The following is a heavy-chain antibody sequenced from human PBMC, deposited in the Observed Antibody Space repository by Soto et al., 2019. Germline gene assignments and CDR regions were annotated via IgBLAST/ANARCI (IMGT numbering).Heavy chain of an antibody. CDR3: ARLPKGSMVTS. CDR1: VFRFGDHS. CDR2: ITSSGDSI. D-gene: IGHD2-21*02. Sequence: RGSLRLSCPASVFRFGDHSMNWVRQAPGKGLEWLSYITSSGDSIYYADSVKGRFTVSRDNAKNSLFLHMNSLRDDDTAVYYCARLPKGSMVTSWGQGTLVTVSS. J-gene: IGHJ4*02. V-gene: IGHV3-48*02.